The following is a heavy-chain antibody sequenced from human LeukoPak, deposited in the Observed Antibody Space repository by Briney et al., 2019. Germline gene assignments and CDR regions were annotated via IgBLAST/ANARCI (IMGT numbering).Heavy chain of an antibody. CDR2: ISAYNGNT. V-gene: IGHV1-18*01. Sequence: ASVKVSCKASGYTFTSYGITWVRQAPGQGLEWMGWISAYNGNTNYAQKLQGRVTMTTDTSTSTAYMELRSLRSDDTAVYYCARDSPGYSSYDHYFDYWGQGTLVTVSS. CDR1: GYTFTSYG. J-gene: IGHJ4*02. CDR3: ARDSPGYSSYDHYFDY. D-gene: IGHD6-13*01.